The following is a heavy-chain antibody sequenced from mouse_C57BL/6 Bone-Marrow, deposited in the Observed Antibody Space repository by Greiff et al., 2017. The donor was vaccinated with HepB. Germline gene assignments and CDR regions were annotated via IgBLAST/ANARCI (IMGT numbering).Heavy chain of an antibody. D-gene: IGHD1-1*01. V-gene: IGHV1-81*01. Sequence: QVQLQQSGAELAKPGASVKLSCKASGYTFTSYGIRWVKQRTGQGLEWIGEIYTRSGNTYYNETFKGKATLTADKSSSTAYMELRSLTSEDSAVYFCARPITTVVATRGYWGKGPLVTVSA. CDR3: ARPITTVVATRGY. J-gene: IGHJ3*01. CDR2: IYTRSGNT. CDR1: GYTFTSYG.